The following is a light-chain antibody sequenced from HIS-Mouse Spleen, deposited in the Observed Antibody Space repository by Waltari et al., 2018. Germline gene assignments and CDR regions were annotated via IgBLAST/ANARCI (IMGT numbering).Light chain of an antibody. CDR3: CSYAGSSTWV. CDR2: EGS. Sequence: QSALPQPASVSGSPGQSITISCTGTSSDVGMYKLVSWYQQPPGKAPKLMIYEGSKRPSGVSNRFSGSKSGNTASLTISGLQAEDEADYYCCSYAGSSTWVFGGGTKLTVL. J-gene: IGLJ3*02. CDR1: SSDVGMYKL. V-gene: IGLV2-23*01.